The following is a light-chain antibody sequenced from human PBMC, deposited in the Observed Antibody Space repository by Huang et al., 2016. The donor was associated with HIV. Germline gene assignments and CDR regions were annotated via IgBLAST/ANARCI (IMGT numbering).Light chain of an antibody. V-gene: IGKV3-15*01. CDR3: HQYNDWPPWT. CDR2: GAS. J-gene: IGKJ1*01. CDR1: QNIDTN. Sequence: EIVMTQSPATLSVSPGESAILLCRASQNIDTNVAWYQQKPGQAPRLLIFGASTRATGTSARFTGGGSETEVTLTINRVQSEDVAMYYCHQYNDWPPWTFGQGTRVEI.